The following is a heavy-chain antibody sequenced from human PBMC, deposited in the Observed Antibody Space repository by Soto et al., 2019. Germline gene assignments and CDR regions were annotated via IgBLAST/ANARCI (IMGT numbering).Heavy chain of an antibody. D-gene: IGHD6-19*01. CDR1: GFTFSSYG. V-gene: IGHV3-30*18. CDR2: ISYDGSNK. Sequence: PGGSLRLSCAASGFTFSSYGMHWVRQAPGKGLEWVAVISYDGSNKYYADSVKGRFTISRDNSKNTLYLQMNSLRAEDTAVYYCAKDRKWLTPNDYYGMDVWGQGTTVTVSS. J-gene: IGHJ6*02. CDR3: AKDRKWLTPNDYYGMDV.